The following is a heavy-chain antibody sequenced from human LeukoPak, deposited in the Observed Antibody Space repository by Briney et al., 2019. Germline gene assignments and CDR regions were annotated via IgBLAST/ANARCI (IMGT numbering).Heavy chain of an antibody. J-gene: IGHJ4*02. D-gene: IGHD6-19*01. CDR2: IIPILGIA. CDR3: ARVLLGSSGFIPDY. V-gene: IGHV1-69*04. Sequence: SVKVSCKASGGTFSSYAISWVRQAPGQGLEWMGRIIPILGIANYAQKFQGRVTITADKSTSTAYMELRSLRSEDTAVYYCARVLLGSSGFIPDYWGQGTLVTVSS. CDR1: GGTFSSYA.